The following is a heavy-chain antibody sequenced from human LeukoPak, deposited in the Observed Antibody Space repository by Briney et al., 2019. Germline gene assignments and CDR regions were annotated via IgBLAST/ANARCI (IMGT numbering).Heavy chain of an antibody. CDR1: GFTFSSYA. CDR3: AREAYGDCAGGWFDP. Sequence: GRSLRLSCAASGFTFSSYAMHWVRQAPGKGLEWVAVISYDGSNKYYADSVKGRFTISRDNSKNTLYLQMNSLRAEDTAVYYCAREAYGDCAGGWFDPWGQGTLVTVSS. V-gene: IGHV3-30-3*01. J-gene: IGHJ5*02. CDR2: ISYDGSNK. D-gene: IGHD4-17*01.